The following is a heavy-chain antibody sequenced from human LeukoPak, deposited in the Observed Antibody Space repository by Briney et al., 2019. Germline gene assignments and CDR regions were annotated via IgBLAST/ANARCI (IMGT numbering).Heavy chain of an antibody. CDR3: ARAPYYDFWSGYYPLDY. Sequence: PGGSLRLSCAASGFTVSSNYMSWVRQAPGKGLEWVSVIYSGGSTYYADSVKGRFTISRDNSKNTLYLQMNSLRAEDTAVYYCARAPYYDFWSGYYPLDYWGQGTLVTVSS. CDR1: GFTVSSNY. D-gene: IGHD3-3*01. J-gene: IGHJ4*02. V-gene: IGHV3-66*02. CDR2: IYSGGST.